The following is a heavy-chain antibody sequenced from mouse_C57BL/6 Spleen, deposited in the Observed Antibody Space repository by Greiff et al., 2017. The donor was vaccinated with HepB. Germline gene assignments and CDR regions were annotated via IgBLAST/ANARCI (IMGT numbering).Heavy chain of an antibody. J-gene: IGHJ3*01. Sequence: EVELVESGGGLVKPGGSLKLSCAASGFTFSNYAMSWVRQSPEKRLEWVAEISSGGSYTYYADTVTGRFTISRYNAKNTLYLAMSSLRSEDTAMYYCARYNGRSYAWFPYWGQGTLVTVSA. V-gene: IGHV5-9-4*01. CDR1: GFTFSNYA. D-gene: IGHD1-1*01. CDR3: ARYNGRSYAWFPY. CDR2: ISSGGSYT.